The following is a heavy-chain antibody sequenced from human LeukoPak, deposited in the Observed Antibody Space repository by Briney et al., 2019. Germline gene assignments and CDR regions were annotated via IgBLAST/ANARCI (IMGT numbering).Heavy chain of an antibody. CDR2: INWSGTST. Sequence: GGSLRLSCAASGFRFDDYGMSWVRQAPGKGLEWVSGINWSGTSTGYADSVRGRITISRDNAKNSLYLQMNSLRAEDTALCYCARGPYFDSSGYYWHYMDVWGKGTTVTVSS. D-gene: IGHD3-22*01. CDR1: GFRFDDYG. J-gene: IGHJ6*03. CDR3: ARGPYFDSSGYYWHYMDV. V-gene: IGHV3-20*04.